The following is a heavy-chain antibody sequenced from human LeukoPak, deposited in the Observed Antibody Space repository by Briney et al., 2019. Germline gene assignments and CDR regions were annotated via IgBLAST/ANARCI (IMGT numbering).Heavy chain of an antibody. CDR3: ARARYSGSLGPGGGY. D-gene: IGHD1-26*01. Sequence: SETLSLTCAVYGGSFSGYYWSWIRQPPGKGLEWIGEINHSGSTNYNPSLKSRVTISVDTSKNQFSLKLSSVTAADTAVYYCARARYSGSLGPGGGYWGQGTLVTVSS. V-gene: IGHV4-34*01. CDR1: GGSFSGYY. CDR2: INHSGST. J-gene: IGHJ4*02.